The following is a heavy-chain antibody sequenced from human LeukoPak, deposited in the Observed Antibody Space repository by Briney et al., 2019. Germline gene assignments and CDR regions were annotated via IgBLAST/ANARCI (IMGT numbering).Heavy chain of an antibody. CDR2: IYHSGST. D-gene: IGHD6-6*01. Sequence: SQTLSLTCTVSDGSISSGGYYWSWIRQPPGKGLEWIGYIYHSGSTYYNPSLKSRVTISVDRSKNQFSLKLSSVTAADTAVYYCASIAALCFDYWGQGTLVTVSS. V-gene: IGHV4-30-2*01. CDR1: DGSISSGGYY. CDR3: ASIAALCFDY. J-gene: IGHJ4*02.